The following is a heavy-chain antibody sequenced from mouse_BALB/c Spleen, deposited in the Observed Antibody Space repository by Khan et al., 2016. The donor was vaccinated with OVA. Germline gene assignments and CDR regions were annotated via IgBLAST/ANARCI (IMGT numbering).Heavy chain of an antibody. CDR2: INPHIGET. Sequence: EVQLQESGPELVKPGASVKISCKASGYSFTGYFMNWVMQSHGKSLEWIGRINPHIGETFYNQKFKGKATLTVDESSSTAHMELRSLASEDSAVYYCARIYRSDFDYWGQGTTLTVSS. CDR1: GYSFTGYF. V-gene: IGHV1-20*02. J-gene: IGHJ2*01. D-gene: IGHD1-1*01. CDR3: ARIYRSDFDY.